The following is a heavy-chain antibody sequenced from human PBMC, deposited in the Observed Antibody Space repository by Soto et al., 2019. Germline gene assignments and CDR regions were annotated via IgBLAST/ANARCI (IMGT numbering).Heavy chain of an antibody. D-gene: IGHD3-10*01. Sequence: PSETLSLTCTVSGGSINSYYWSWLRQPPGKGLEWIGYIYYSGSTNYTPSLTSRVTISVNPSKNQFSLTLTSVTAADTATYYCARVTMVRGVMADYWGQGTLVTVSS. CDR2: IYYSGST. CDR3: ARVTMVRGVMADY. J-gene: IGHJ4*02. CDR1: GGSINSYY. V-gene: IGHV4-59*08.